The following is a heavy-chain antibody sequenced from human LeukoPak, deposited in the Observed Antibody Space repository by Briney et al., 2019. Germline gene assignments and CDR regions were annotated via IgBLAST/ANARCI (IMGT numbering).Heavy chain of an antibody. Sequence: GGSLRLSCAASGFTFSSYGMHWVRQAPGKGLEWVAVIWYDGTNKYYVDSVKGRFTISRDNSKNTLYLQMNSLRAEDTAVYYCARGYYDSSGYSFDYWGRGTLVSVSS. J-gene: IGHJ2*01. CDR1: GFTFSSYG. CDR2: IWYDGTNK. V-gene: IGHV3-33*01. CDR3: ARGYYDSSGYSFDY. D-gene: IGHD3-22*01.